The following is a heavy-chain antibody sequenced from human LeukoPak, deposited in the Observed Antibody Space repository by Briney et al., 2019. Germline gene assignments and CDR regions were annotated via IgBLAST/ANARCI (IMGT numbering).Heavy chain of an antibody. CDR3: AKSFVDTAMVTADYFDY. CDR2: IIPILGIA. Sequence: GASVKVSCKASGYTFTSYDINWVRQATGQGLEWMGGIIPILGIANYAQKFQGRVTITADKSTSTAYMELSSLRSEDTAVYYCAKSFVDTAMVTADYFDYWGQGTLVTISS. J-gene: IGHJ4*02. V-gene: IGHV1-69*10. CDR1: GYTFTSYD. D-gene: IGHD5-18*01.